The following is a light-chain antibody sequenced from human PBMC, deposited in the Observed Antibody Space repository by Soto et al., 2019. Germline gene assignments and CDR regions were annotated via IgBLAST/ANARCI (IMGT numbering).Light chain of an antibody. J-gene: IGLJ3*02. CDR1: TSNIGTNT. V-gene: IGLV1-44*01. CDR2: SSN. Sequence: QAVVTQPPSASETPGQRVTISCFGSTSNIGTNTVNWYQQLPGTAPKLLIYSSNQRPSGVPDRFSGSKSGTSASLAISGLQSEDEADYYCATWDDSLNGPVFGGGTKVTVL. CDR3: ATWDDSLNGPV.